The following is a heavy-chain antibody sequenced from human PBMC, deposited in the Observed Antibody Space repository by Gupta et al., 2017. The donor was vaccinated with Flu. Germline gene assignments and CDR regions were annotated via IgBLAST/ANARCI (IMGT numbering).Heavy chain of an antibody. J-gene: IGHJ6*02. D-gene: IGHD3-3*01. CDR2: MHYTGNT. V-gene: IGHV4-59*08. CDR1: SGSIRGYC. Sequence: QVELQQSGPGLVKPSETLSVTCTVSSGSIRGYCWSWIRQAPGKGLEWVGYMHYTGNTHFNPSLKSRVTISMDTSKKHFALRLSYGLAADTALYYCARRIIPDYYALDVWGQGTSVTVSS. CDR3: ARRIIPDYYALDV.